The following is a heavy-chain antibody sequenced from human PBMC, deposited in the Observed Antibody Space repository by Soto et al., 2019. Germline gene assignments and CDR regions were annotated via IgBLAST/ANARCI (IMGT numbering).Heavy chain of an antibody. CDR2: ISYDGSNK. D-gene: IGHD6-25*01. CDR3: AKTAGWSYYYGMDV. J-gene: IGHJ6*02. Sequence: GGSLNLSCAASGVPFSSYGMHWVRPAPGKGLEWVAVISYDGSNKYYADSVKGRFTISRDNSKNTLYLQMNSLRAEDTAVYYCAKTAGWSYYYGMDVWGQGTTVTVSS. V-gene: IGHV3-30*18. CDR1: GVPFSSYG.